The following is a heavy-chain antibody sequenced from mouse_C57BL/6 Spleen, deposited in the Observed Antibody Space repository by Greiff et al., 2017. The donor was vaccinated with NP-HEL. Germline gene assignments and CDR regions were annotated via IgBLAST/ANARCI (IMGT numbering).Heavy chain of an antibody. V-gene: IGHV1-64*01. CDR3: ARVYDGWYFDV. Sequence: QVQLQQPGAELVKPGASVKLSCKASGYTFTSYWMHWVKQRPGQGLEWIGMIHPNSGSTNYNEKFKSKATLTVDKSSSTAYMQLSSLTSEDSAVYYCARVYDGWYFDVWGTGTTVTVSS. J-gene: IGHJ1*03. D-gene: IGHD2-14*01. CDR2: IHPNSGST. CDR1: GYTFTSYW.